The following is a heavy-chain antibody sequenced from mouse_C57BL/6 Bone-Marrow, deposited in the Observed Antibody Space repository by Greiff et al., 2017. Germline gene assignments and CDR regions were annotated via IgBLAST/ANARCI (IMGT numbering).Heavy chain of an antibody. CDR1: GYTFTSYT. V-gene: IGHV1-4*01. J-gene: IGHJ2*01. Sequence: QVQLQQSGAELARPGASVKMSCKASGYTFTSYTMHWVKQRPGQGLEWIGYINPSSGYTKYNQKFKDKATLTADKSSSTAYMQLSSLTSEDSAVYCCARLWDEGYFDYWGQGTTLTVSS. CDR2: INPSSGYT. D-gene: IGHD4-1*01. CDR3: ARLWDEGYFDY.